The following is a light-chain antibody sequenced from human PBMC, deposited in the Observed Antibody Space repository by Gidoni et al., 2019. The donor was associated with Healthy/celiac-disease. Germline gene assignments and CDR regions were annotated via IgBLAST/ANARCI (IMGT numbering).Light chain of an antibody. V-gene: IGKV1-5*03. CDR1: QSISSW. CDR2: KAS. Sequence: DIQMTQSPSTLSASVGDRVTITCRASQSISSWLAWYQQKPGKAPKLLIYKASSLESGVPSRFSGRGAGTEFTLNSSSLQHDDFATYYCQQYNSSPLTFXGXTKVEIK. J-gene: IGKJ4*01. CDR3: QQYNSSPLT.